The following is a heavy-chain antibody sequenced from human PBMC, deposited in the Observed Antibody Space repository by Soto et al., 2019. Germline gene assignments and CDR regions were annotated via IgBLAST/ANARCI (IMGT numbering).Heavy chain of an antibody. CDR1: GGSISSSDYY. CDR3: APLFIGAAGGTSDVAP. V-gene: IGHV4-39*01. D-gene: IGHD6-13*01. J-gene: IGHJ5*02. CDR2: IYFNGFT. Sequence: SETLSLTCTVSGGSISSSDYYWGWIRQPPGKGLEWIGCIYFNGFTYFNPSLKSRVTMSLDTSKKQFSLKLNSVTAADTAVYYCAPLFIGAAGGTSDVAPWGQGTLVSVSS.